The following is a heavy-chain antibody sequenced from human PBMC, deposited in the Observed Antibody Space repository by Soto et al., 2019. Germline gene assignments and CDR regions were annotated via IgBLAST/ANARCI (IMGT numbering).Heavy chain of an antibody. CDR2: IVAGSGNT. CDR1: TFTISV. J-gene: IGHJ6*03. D-gene: IGHD5-12*01. CDR3: AAQHSGYDYYYYMDV. Sequence: TFTISVKQRVRQARGQRLEWIGWIVAGSGNTNYAQKFQERVTITRDMSTSTAYMELSSLRSEDTAVYYCAAQHSGYDYYYYMDVWGKGTAVTVSS. V-gene: IGHV1-58*02.